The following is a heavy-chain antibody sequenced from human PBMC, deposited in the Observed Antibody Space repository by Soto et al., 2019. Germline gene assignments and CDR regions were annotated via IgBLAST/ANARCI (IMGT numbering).Heavy chain of an antibody. J-gene: IGHJ4*01. CDR3: ARVHVMVVAGSTFDY. CDR1: GGSFSGYY. D-gene: IGHD6-19*01. CDR2: INHSGST. Sequence: SETLSLTCAVYGGSFSGYYWSWIRQPPGKGLEWIGEINHSGSTNYNPSLKSRVTISVDTSNNQFSLKLTSVTAADTAVYYCARVHVMVVAGSTFDYWGHGTLVTVSS. V-gene: IGHV4-34*01.